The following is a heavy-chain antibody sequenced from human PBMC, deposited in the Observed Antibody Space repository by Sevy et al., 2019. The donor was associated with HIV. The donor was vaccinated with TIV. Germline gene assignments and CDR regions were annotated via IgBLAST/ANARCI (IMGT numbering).Heavy chain of an antibody. CDR2: IYHSGSP. CDR3: ARHHVTMIVVVTPTSTWFDP. Sequence: SETLSLTCAVSGYSISSGYYWGWIRQPPGKGLEWIGSIYHSGSPYYNPSLKSRVTISVDTSKNQFSLKLSSVTAADTAVYYCARHHVTMIVVVTPTSTWFDPWGQGTLVTVSS. J-gene: IGHJ5*02. V-gene: IGHV4-38-2*01. D-gene: IGHD3-22*01. CDR1: GYSISSGYY.